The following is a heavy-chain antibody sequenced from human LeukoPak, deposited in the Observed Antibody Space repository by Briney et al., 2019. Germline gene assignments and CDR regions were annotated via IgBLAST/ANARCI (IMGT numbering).Heavy chain of an antibody. CDR3: ARDQGKWIQLWSFDY. J-gene: IGHJ4*02. Sequence: ASEKVSCKASGYTFTGYYMHWVRQAPGQGLEWMGWINPNSGGTNYAQKFQGWVTMTRDTSISTAYMELSRLRSDDTAVYYCARDQGKWIQLWSFDYWGQGTLVTVSS. CDR2: INPNSGGT. CDR1: GYTFTGYY. V-gene: IGHV1-2*04. D-gene: IGHD5-18*01.